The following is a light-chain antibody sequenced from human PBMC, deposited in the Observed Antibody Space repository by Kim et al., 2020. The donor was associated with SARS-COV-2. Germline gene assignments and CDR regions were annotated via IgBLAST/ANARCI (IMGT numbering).Light chain of an antibody. CDR2: NNN. CDR1: SSNIGSNT. J-gene: IGLJ1*01. V-gene: IGLV1-44*01. CDR3: AAWDDSLNGYV. Sequence: GQRVTISCSGSSSNIGSNTVNWYQQLPGTAPKLLIYNNNQRPSGVPDRFAGSESGTSASLAISGLQSEDEADYYCAAWDDSLNGYVFGTGTKVTVL.